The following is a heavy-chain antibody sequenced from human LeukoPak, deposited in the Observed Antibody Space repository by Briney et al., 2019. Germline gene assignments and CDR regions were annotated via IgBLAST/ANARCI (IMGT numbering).Heavy chain of an antibody. Sequence: GGSLRLSCVGSGFTFRSHAMSWVRQAPEKGLEFVSGIYENGGTTYYADSVKGRFSISRDNSKNTLYLQMDSLRGEDTAVYYCARDFRIGYSAHFDYWGQGALVTVSS. J-gene: IGHJ4*02. CDR2: IYENGGTT. CDR1: GFTFRSHA. V-gene: IGHV3-23*01. CDR3: ARDFRIGYSAHFDY. D-gene: IGHD2-21*01.